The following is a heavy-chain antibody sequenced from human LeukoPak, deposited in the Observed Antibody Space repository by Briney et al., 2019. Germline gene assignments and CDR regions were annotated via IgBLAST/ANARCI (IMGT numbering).Heavy chain of an antibody. CDR2: INPNSGGT. D-gene: IGHD4-11*01. Sequence: ASVKVSCKASGYTFTGYYMHWVRQAPGQGLEWMGWINPNSGGTNYAQKFQGRATMTRDTSISTAYMELSRPRSDDTAVYYCARVYSNHFDYWGQGTLVTVSS. V-gene: IGHV1-2*02. CDR1: GYTFTGYY. CDR3: ARVYSNHFDY. J-gene: IGHJ4*02.